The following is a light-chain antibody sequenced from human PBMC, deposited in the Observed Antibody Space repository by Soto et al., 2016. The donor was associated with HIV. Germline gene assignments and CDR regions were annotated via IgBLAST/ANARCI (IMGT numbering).Light chain of an antibody. CDR3: QVWDSSSDHLVV. Sequence: SYVLTQPPSVSVAPGKTARITCGGNNIGSKSVHWYQQKPGQAPVLVDYDDSDRPSGIPERFSGSNSGNTATLTISRVEAGDEADYYCQVWDSSSDHLVVFGGGTKLTVL. CDR1: NIGSKS. V-gene: IGLV3-21*03. CDR2: DDS. J-gene: IGLJ2*01.